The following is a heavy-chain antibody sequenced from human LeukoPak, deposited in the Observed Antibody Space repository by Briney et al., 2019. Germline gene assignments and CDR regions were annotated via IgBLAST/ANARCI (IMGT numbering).Heavy chain of an antibody. D-gene: IGHD1-7*01. J-gene: IGHJ4*02. CDR1: AASITTYY. Sequence: QPSETLSLTCPVSAASITTYYWSWIRQPAGKGLEWIGRIYTSGSTNYNPSLKSRVTMSVDTFKNQFSLKLSSVTAADTAVYYCARRGTWFDYWGQGTLVTVSS. V-gene: IGHV4-4*07. CDR2: IYTSGST. CDR3: ARRGTWFDY.